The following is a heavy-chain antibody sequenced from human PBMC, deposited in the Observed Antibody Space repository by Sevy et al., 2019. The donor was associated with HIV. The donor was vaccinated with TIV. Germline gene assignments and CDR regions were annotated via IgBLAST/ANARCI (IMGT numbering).Heavy chain of an antibody. CDR2: ISDDGNNK. D-gene: IGHD3-22*01. CDR1: GFTFSTYA. Sequence: GGSLRLSCAASGFTFSTYAVYWVRQAPGKGLEWVAVISDDGNNKDYADSVKGRFTVSRDNSKNTLYLQMNSLRADDTAVYYCAGHYYDSTGYYFPLDYWGQGTLVTVSS. J-gene: IGHJ4*02. V-gene: IGHV3-30*04. CDR3: AGHYYDSTGYYFPLDY.